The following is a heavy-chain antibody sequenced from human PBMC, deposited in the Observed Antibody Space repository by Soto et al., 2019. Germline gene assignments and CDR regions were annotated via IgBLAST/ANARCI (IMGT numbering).Heavy chain of an antibody. V-gene: IGHV1-69*13. CDR1: GGTFSSYA. CDR2: IIPIFGTA. CDR3: ARDKFSTGDTRGYYYGMDV. Sequence: GASVKVSCKASGGTFSSYAISWVRQAPGQGXEWMGGIIPIFGTANYAQKFQGRVTITADESTSTAYMELSSLRSEDTAVYYCARDKFSTGDTRGYYYGMDVWGQGTTVTVSS. D-gene: IGHD4-17*01. J-gene: IGHJ6*02.